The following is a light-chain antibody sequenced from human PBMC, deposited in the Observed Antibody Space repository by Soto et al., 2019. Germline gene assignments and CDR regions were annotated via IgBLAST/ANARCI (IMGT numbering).Light chain of an antibody. CDR3: CSYAGTSTHTV. V-gene: IGLV2-23*02. CDR2: EVS. Sequence: QSVLTQPASVSGSPGQSITISCTGTSSDVGSYNLVSWYQQHPGKAPKLMISEVSKRPSGISDRFSGSKSGSTASLTISGLQAADEADYYCCSYAGTSTHTVFGGGTQLTVL. J-gene: IGLJ7*01. CDR1: SSDVGSYNL.